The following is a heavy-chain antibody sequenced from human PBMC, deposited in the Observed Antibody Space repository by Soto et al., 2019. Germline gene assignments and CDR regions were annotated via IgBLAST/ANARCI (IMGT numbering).Heavy chain of an antibody. CDR1: GLSLSTGGEG. Sequence: GSSPTLLYPTQTLTLTCTVSGLSLSTGGEGVGWIRQPPVKTLEWLAFVYWDDDNRYNPSLKSRLTVSKDASKNQAVLTMTDLDPVDTGTYYCAHRQSGPDCNEGVFDYWGQGILVTVSS. J-gene: IGHJ4*02. D-gene: IGHD1-1*01. V-gene: IGHV2-5*02. CDR2: VYWDDDN. CDR3: AHRQSGPDCNEGVFDY.